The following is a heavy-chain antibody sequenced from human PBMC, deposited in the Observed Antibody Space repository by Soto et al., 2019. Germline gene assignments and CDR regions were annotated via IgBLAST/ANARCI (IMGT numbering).Heavy chain of an antibody. V-gene: IGHV1-69*01. D-gene: IGHD2-15*01. CDR3: ARSQGGSSSLDIYYYYYYGMDV. CDR2: IIPIFGTA. Sequence: QVQLVQSGAEVKKPGSSVKVSCKAPGGTFSSYAISWVRQTPGQGLEWMGGIIPIFGTAKYAQKFQGRVTITADESTSTCYMELSSLRSEDTAVYYCARSQGGSSSLDIYYYYYYGMDVCGQGTTVTVSS. CDR1: GGTFSSYA. J-gene: IGHJ6*02.